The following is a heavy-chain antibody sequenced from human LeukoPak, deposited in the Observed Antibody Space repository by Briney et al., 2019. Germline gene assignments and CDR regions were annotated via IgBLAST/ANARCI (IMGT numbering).Heavy chain of an antibody. J-gene: IGHJ4*02. CDR2: IKQDGSEK. D-gene: IGHD2/OR15-2a*01. CDR1: GFTSSSYW. CDR3: ARDFYGVLDY. Sequence: GGSLRLSCAASGFTSSSYWMSWVRQAPGKGLEWVANIKQDGSEKYYVDSVKGRFTISRDNAKNSLYLQMNSLRAEDTAVYYCARDFYGVLDYWGQGTLVTVSS. V-gene: IGHV3-7*03.